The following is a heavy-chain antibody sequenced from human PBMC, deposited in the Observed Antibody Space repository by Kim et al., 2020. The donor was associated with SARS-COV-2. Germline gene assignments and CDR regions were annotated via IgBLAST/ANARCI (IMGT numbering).Heavy chain of an antibody. Sequence: SETLSLTCTVSGGSISSYYWSWIRQPPGKGLEWIGYIYYSGSTNYNPSLKSRVTISVDTSKNQFSLKLSSVTAADTAVYYCARDYSSSSGLFDYWGQGTLVTVSS. CDR2: IYYSGST. J-gene: IGHJ4*02. D-gene: IGHD6-6*01. CDR1: GGSISSYY. CDR3: ARDYSSSSGLFDY. V-gene: IGHV4-59*13.